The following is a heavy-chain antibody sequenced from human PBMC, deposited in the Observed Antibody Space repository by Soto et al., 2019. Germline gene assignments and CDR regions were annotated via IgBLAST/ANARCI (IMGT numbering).Heavy chain of an antibody. CDR3: ARVTVGSKLGRDSFDT. CDR2: IFYSGGT. D-gene: IGHD1-26*01. J-gene: IGHJ3*02. CDR1: RGSISSSSYY. V-gene: IGHV4-39*01. Sequence: QLQLQESGPGLVKPSETLSLTCTVSRGSISSSSYYWGWIRQPPGKGLEWIGSIFYSGGTNYNPSLKSRVTISVDTSKNQFSLKLRSVTAADTAVFYCARVTVGSKLGRDSFDTWGQGTKVTVSS.